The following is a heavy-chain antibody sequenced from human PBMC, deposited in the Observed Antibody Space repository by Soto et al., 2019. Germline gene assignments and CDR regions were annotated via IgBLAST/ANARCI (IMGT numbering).Heavy chain of an antibody. CDR3: ARGATARTNYYYGLDA. D-gene: IGHD1-1*01. Sequence: GGSLRLSCAASGFTFSDHYMDWVRQAPGKGLEWVGRTRNKANSYTTEYAASVKGRFTISRDDSKNSLYPQMNSLKTEDTAVYYCARGATARTNYYYGLDAWGQGTTVTV. CDR2: TRNKANSYTT. J-gene: IGHJ6*02. CDR1: GFTFSDHY. V-gene: IGHV3-72*01.